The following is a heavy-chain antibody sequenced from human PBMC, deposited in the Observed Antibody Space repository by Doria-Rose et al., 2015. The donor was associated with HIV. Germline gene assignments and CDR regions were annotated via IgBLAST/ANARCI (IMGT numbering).Heavy chain of an antibody. V-gene: IGHV2-26*01. Sequence: QITLKESSPVLVKPTETLTLTCTASGVSLSSPGMGVSWIRQPPGKALERLANIVSDDERSYKTSLKSRLTISRGTSKSQVVLTITDMDPVDTATYYCARIKSSRWYHKYYFDFWGQGTLVIVSA. J-gene: IGHJ4*02. CDR2: IVSDDER. CDR1: GVSLSSPGMG. D-gene: IGHD6-13*01. CDR3: ARIKSSRWYHKYYFDF.